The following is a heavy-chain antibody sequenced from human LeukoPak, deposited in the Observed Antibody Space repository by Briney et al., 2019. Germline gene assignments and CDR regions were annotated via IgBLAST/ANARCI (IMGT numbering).Heavy chain of an antibody. D-gene: IGHD3-16*01. Sequence: PGGSLRLSCAASGFTFSSYWMTCVRQAPGKGLEWVANIKQDGSVKYYVDSVKGRFTISRDNAKNSLYLQMNSLRADDTAVYYCAWGGGLDYWGQGTLVTVSS. CDR2: IKQDGSVK. CDR3: AWGGGLDY. J-gene: IGHJ4*02. CDR1: GFTFSSYW. V-gene: IGHV3-7*04.